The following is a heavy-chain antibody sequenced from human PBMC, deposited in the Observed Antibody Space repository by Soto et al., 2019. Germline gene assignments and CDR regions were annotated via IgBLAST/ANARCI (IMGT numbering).Heavy chain of an antibody. CDR3: GGGYYFGDY. CDR2: ISYDGSNK. Sequence: QVQLVESGGGVVQPGRSLRLSCAASGFTFSSYGMHWVRQAPGKGLEWVATISYDGSNKYYADSVKGRFTISRDNSKNTLYVQMNNPRADDTAVYYCGGGYYFGDYWGQGTLVTVSS. D-gene: IGHD3-10*01. V-gene: IGHV3-30*03. CDR1: GFTFSSYG. J-gene: IGHJ4*02.